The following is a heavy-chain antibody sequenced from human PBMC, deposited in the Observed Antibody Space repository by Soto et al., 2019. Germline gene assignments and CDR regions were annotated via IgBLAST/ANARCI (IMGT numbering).Heavy chain of an antibody. Sequence: QVQLQESGPGLVKPSETLSLTCSISGGSISDYQWNWIRQPPGKGLEWIGYIYYSGRTNYHPPLKSRLTISLAPSTRQFSLRLRSVTAADTAVYYCARMRGLGEISPYLDYWGQGALVTVSS. CDR1: GGSISDYQ. CDR2: IYYSGRT. J-gene: IGHJ4*02. CDR3: ARMRGLGEISPYLDY. V-gene: IGHV4-59*01. D-gene: IGHD3-16*01.